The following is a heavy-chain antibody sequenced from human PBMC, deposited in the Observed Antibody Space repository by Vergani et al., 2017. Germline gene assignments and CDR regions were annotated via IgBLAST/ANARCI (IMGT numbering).Heavy chain of an antibody. CDR1: GFTFSSYS. CDR3: TTGGFYGMDV. V-gene: IGHV3-21*03. CDR2: ISSSSSYI. Sequence: EVQLVESGGGLVKPGGSLRLSCAASGFTFSSYSMNWVRQAPGKGLEWVSSISSSSSYIYYADSVKGRFTISRDNAKNSLYLQMNSLKTEDTAPYYCTTGGFYGMDVWGQGTTVTVSS. D-gene: IGHD3-16*01. J-gene: IGHJ6*02.